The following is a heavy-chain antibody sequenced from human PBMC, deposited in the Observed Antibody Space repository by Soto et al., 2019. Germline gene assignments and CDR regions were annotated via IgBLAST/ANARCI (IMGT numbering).Heavy chain of an antibody. CDR1: GYTLDTHA. D-gene: IGHD3-16*01. CDR3: ARGTKGEGGGNFDL. V-gene: IGHV1-18*01. CDR2: IGAIVYGEGT. J-gene: IGHJ2*01. Sequence: QVQVVQSAVEVKRPGASVRISCKASGYTLDTHAMTWVRQAPGQGLAWMGWIGAIVYGEGTNYARKFQGKLNMARDTSQNTVYLDLRSLRSDDTAVYYCARGTKGEGGGNFDLWGRGTLVVVSS.